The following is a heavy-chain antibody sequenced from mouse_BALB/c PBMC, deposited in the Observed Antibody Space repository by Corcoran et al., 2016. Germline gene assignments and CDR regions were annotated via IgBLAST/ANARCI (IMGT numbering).Heavy chain of an antibody. CDR1: GYTFTNYG. V-gene: IGHV9-1*02. CDR3: AREDAY. J-gene: IGHJ3*01. CDR2: INTYTGEP. Sequence: QIQLVQSGPELKKPGETVKISCKASGYTFTNYGMNWVKQATGKGLKWMGWINTYTGEPTYADDFKGRFAFSLETSASTAYLQINNLKNEDMATYFCAREDAYWGQGTLVTVSA.